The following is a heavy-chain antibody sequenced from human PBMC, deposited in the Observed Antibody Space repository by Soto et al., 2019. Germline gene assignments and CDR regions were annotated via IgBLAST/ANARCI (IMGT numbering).Heavy chain of an antibody. V-gene: IGHV3-23*01. Sequence: GGSLRLSCAASGFTFNTYAMTWVRQTPGKGLEWVSFITTRGARTYYADPVRGRFTISTDSSRNTLYLQMNSLRPEDTAVYFGARNRSDGSASFDSWGQGTRVTVSS. CDR3: ARNRSDGSASFDS. CDR2: ITTRGART. CDR1: GFTFNTYA. J-gene: IGHJ4*02. D-gene: IGHD6-19*01.